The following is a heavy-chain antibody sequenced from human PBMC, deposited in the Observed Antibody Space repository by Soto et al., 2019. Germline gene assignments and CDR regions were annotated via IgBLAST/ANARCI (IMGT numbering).Heavy chain of an antibody. CDR3: ARGEELWFGELLFRTQFDY. V-gene: IGHV4-59*01. Sequence: SETLSLTCTVSGGSISSYYWSWIRQPPGKGLEWIGYIYYSGSTNYNPSLKSRVTISVDTSKNQFSLKLSSVTAADTAVYYCARGEELWFGELLFRTQFDYWGQGNLVTVSS. D-gene: IGHD3-10*01. CDR1: GGSISSYY. J-gene: IGHJ4*02. CDR2: IYYSGST.